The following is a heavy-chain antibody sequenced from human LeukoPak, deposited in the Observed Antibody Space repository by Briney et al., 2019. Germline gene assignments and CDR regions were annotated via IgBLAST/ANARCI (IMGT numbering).Heavy chain of an antibody. CDR1: GFTFSSYA. CDR3: ARGSYYDFWSGYYPFDY. Sequence: SGGSLRLSCAASGFTFSSYAMHWVRQAPGKGLEWVAVISYDGSNKYYADSVKGRFTISRDNSKNTLYLQMNSLRAEDTAVYYCARGSYYDFWSGYYPFDYWGQGTLVTVSS. V-gene: IGHV3-30-3*01. CDR2: ISYDGSNK. D-gene: IGHD3-3*01. J-gene: IGHJ4*02.